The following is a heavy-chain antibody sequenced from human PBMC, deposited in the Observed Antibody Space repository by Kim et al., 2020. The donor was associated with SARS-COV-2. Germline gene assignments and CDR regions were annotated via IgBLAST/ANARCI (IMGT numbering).Heavy chain of an antibody. CDR3: ARMLHNYAFDY. V-gene: IGHV3-7*03. CDR1: GFSFSSYW. J-gene: IGHJ4*02. CDR2: IKYDGSEK. D-gene: IGHD4-4*01. Sequence: GGSLRLSCAASGFSFSSYWMSWVHQAPGKGLEWVANIKYDGSEKYYVDSVKGRFSISSDNAKSSLYPQMNSLRVEDTAVYYCARMLHNYAFDYWGQGTLVTVSS.